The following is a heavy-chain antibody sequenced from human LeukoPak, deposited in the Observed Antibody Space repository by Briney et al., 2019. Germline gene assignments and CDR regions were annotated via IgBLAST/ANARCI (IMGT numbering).Heavy chain of an antibody. J-gene: IGHJ6*03. CDR1: GYTFTSYD. V-gene: IGHV1-8*03. CDR2: MNPNSGNT. CDR3: ARDLVRAARLREGWDSYYYYYMDV. Sequence: ASVKVSCKASGYTFTSYDINWVRQATGQGLEWMGWMNPNSGNTGYAQKFQGRVTITRNTSISTAYMELSSLRSEDTAVYYCARDLVRAARLREGWDSYYYYYMDVWGKGTTVTVSS. D-gene: IGHD6-6*01.